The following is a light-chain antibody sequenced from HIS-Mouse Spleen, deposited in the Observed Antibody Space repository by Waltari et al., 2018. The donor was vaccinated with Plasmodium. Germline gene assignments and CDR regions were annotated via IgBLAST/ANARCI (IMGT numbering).Light chain of an antibody. CDR2: EVS. V-gene: IGLV2-8*01. CDR1: SSDVGGSNY. CDR3: SSYAGSNNLV. Sequence: QSALTQPPSASGSPGQSVTISCTGTSSDVGGSNYVSWYQQHPGKAPNLMIYEVSKRPSGVPDRFSGSKSGNTASLTVSGIQAEDEADYYCSSYAGSNNLVFGGGTKLTVL. J-gene: IGLJ2*01.